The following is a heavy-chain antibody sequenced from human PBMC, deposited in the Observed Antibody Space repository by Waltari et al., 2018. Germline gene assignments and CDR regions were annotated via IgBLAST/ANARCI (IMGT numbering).Heavy chain of an antibody. CDR3: VRLEDCSGPGGNCYSGDSFALDV. CDR2: IKHNGNR. V-gene: IGHV4-34*02. Sequence: QVQLQQWGAGQLQPSETLSLTCAVYGGSFSGYYWGWIRQPPGKGLGGIGEIKHNGNRNTIPSLRSRVTMLIDTSRSQFSLKVNSVTAADTAVYYCVRLEDCSGPGGNCYSGDSFALDVWGQGTTVTVSS. J-gene: IGHJ6*02. D-gene: IGHD2-8*02. CDR1: GGSFSGYY.